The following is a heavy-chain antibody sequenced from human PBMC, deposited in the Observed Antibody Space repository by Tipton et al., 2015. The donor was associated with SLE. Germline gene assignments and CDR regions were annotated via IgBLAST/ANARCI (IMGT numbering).Heavy chain of an antibody. D-gene: IGHD3-3*01. Sequence: SLRLSCAASGFTFSDFAMHWVRQVPDKGLEWVAVISYDGGNKYYADSVKGRFTISRDNSKNTLYLQMNSLRAEDTAVYYCAKDGNDFPQYYFDYWGQGTLVTVSS. CDR1: GFTFSDFA. CDR2: ISYDGGNK. CDR3: AKDGNDFPQYYFDY. V-gene: IGHV3-30-3*01. J-gene: IGHJ4*02.